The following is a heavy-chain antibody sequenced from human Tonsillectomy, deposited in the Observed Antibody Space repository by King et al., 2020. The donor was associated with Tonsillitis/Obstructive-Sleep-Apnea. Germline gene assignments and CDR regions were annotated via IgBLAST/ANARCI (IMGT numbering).Heavy chain of an antibody. CDR1: GHSFTYYW. J-gene: IGHJ2*01. CDR3: ARQGSDWYFDL. Sequence: VQLVESGAEVKKAGESLKISCKGSGHSFTYYWIGLVRQIPGKGLEWMGIIYPGDSETRYSPSFQGQVTMSADKSINTAYLQWSSLKASDTAIYYCARQGSDWYFDLWGRGTLVTVSS. CDR2: IYPGDSET. D-gene: IGHD3-10*01. V-gene: IGHV5-51*01.